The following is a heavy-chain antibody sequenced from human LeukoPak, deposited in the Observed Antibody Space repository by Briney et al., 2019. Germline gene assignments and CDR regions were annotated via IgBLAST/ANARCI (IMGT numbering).Heavy chain of an antibody. D-gene: IGHD2-21*01. CDR3: ARHLNNCGDDCYIFDY. Sequence: PSETLSLTCTVSGGSISDYYWTWIRQSAGKGLEWIGRIFSSGITDYNPSLKSRVTMSLDTSKNQFSLRVSSVTAADTAVYYCARHLNNCGDDCYIFDYWGQGTLVTVSS. V-gene: IGHV4-4*07. CDR2: IFSSGIT. J-gene: IGHJ4*02. CDR1: GGSISDYY.